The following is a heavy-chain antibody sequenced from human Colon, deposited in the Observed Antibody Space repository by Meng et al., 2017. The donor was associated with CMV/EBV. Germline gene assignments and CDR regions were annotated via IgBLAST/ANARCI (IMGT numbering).Heavy chain of an antibody. V-gene: IGHV3-21*01. CDR3: ARDVTISPVTFDY. J-gene: IGHJ4*02. D-gene: IGHD3-3*01. CDR1: GFNFSSYS. CDR2: ISSSSSYI. Sequence: ASGFNFSSYSMNGVRQAPGKGLEWVSSISSSSSYIYYAESVKGRFTISRDNAKNSLYLQMNSLRAEDTAVYYCARDVTISPVTFDYWGQGTLVTVSS.